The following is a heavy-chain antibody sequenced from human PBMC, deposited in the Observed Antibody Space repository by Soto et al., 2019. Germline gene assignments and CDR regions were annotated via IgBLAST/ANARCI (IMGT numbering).Heavy chain of an antibody. CDR2: ISSSSSYI. CDR1: GFTFSSYS. V-gene: IGHV3-21*01. D-gene: IGHD6-13*01. Sequence: EVQLVESGGGLVKPGGSLRLSCAASGFTFSSYSMNWVRQAPGKGLEWVSSISSSSSYIYYADSVKGRFTISRDNAKNSLYLKMNSLRAEDTAVYYCARDSLYSSSWYRSYYYYYGMDVWGQGTTVTVSS. CDR3: ARDSLYSSSWYRSYYYYYGMDV. J-gene: IGHJ6*02.